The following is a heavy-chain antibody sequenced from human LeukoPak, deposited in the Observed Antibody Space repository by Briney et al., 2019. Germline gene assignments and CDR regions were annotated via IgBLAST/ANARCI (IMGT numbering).Heavy chain of an antibody. J-gene: IGHJ4*02. Sequence: GGSLRLSCAASGFTFSSYGMHWVRQAPGKGLEWVAFRRYDGSNKFYADSVKGRFTISRDNSKNTLYLQMNSLRVEDTAFYYCAKGPGYYPTYVDYWGQGTLVTVSS. CDR2: RRYDGSNK. CDR3: AKGPGYYPTYVDY. D-gene: IGHD3-22*01. V-gene: IGHV3-30*02. CDR1: GFTFSSYG.